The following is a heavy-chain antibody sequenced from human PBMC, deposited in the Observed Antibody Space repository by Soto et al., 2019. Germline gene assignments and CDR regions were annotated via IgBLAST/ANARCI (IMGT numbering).Heavy chain of an antibody. CDR1: GYTFTSYA. V-gene: IGHV1-3*01. J-gene: IGHJ6*02. D-gene: IGHD3-10*01. Sequence: ASVKVSCKASGYTFTSYAVHWVRQAPGQRLEWMGWINAGNGNTKYSQKFQGRVTITRDTSASTAYMELSSLRSEDTAVYYCARDSVLLWFGEPYGMDVWGQGTTVTVSS. CDR3: ARDSVLLWFGEPYGMDV. CDR2: INAGNGNT.